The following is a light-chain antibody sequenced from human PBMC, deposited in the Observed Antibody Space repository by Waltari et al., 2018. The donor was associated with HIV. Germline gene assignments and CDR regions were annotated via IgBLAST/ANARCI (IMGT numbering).Light chain of an antibody. CDR3: VLYMGSGIGV. CDR2: STN. J-gene: IGLJ1*01. Sequence: QTVVTQEPSFSVSPGGTVTLTCGLSSGSVSTSSSPSWYQQTPGQAPRTLIYSTNTRSSGVPDRFSGSILGNKAALTITGAQADDESDYYCVLYMGSGIGVFGTGTKVTVL. V-gene: IGLV8-61*01. CDR1: SGSVSTSSS.